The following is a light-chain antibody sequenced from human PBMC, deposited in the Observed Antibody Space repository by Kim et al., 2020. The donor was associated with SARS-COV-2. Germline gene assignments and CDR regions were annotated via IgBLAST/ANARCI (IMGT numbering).Light chain of an antibody. CDR3: LLSYSGARV. V-gene: IGLV7-46*01. J-gene: IGLJ2*01. CDR2: DTN. Sequence: PGGTGTLTGDYSTGAVTSGHYPSWFQQKTGQAPRTLIFDTNNKHSWTPARFSGSLLGGKAALTLSGAQSEDEAEYYCLLSYSGARVFGGGTKLTVL. CDR1: TGAVTSGHY.